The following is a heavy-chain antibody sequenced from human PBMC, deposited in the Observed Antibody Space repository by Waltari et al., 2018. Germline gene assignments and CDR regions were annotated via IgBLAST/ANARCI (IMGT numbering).Heavy chain of an antibody. CDR1: GGSIRSYY. CDR3: ARAPSPDDAFDI. J-gene: IGHJ3*02. V-gene: IGHV4-59*01. Sequence: QVQLQESGPGLVKPSETLSLTCTVAGGSIRSYYWSWIRQPPGKGLEWIGYIYYSGSTNYNPSLKSRVTISVDTSKNQFSLKLSSVTAADTAVYYCARAPSPDDAFDIWGQGTMVTVSS. CDR2: IYYSGST.